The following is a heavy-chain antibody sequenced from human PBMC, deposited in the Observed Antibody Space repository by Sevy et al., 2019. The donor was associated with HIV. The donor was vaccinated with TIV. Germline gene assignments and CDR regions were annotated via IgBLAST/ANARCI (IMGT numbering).Heavy chain of an antibody. CDR1: GFTFSTYS. V-gene: IGHV3-48*01. D-gene: IGHD3-10*01. CDR2: ISSSSSTI. CDR3: ARVPSTGRYGMDV. J-gene: IGHJ6*02. Sequence: GGSLRLSCAASGFTFSTYSMNWVRQAPGKGLEWVAYISSSSSTIYYADSVRGRFTISRDNAKNSLYLQMNSLRADDTAVYYWARVPSTGRYGMDVWGQGTTVTVSS.